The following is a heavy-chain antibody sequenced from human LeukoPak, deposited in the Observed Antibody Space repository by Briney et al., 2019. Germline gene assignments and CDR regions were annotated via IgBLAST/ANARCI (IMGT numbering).Heavy chain of an antibody. J-gene: IGHJ6*03. CDR3: AREGPAASTSFYYFMDV. V-gene: IGHV4-4*07. CDR2: MYTSGAT. Sequence: KPSETLSLTCTVSGDSISNYYWSWIRQPAGKGLEWIGRMYTSGATNYNPSLKSRTTMSVDTSKNQPSLRLSSVTAADRAVYYCAREGPAASTSFYYFMDVWGKGTTVTVSS. D-gene: IGHD2-2*01. CDR1: GDSISNYY.